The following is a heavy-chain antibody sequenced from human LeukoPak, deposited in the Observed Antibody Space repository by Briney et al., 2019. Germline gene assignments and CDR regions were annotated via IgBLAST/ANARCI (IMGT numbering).Heavy chain of an antibody. Sequence: CASVKVSCKPSGYTFTVYYIHWVRQAPRQGLEWVGWINPTSGATNYAPKFQGRVTMTRDTSISTAYMELNSLKSDDTAVYFCARGVVAATFYYYMDVWGKGTTVTISS. CDR3: ARGVVAATFYYYMDV. J-gene: IGHJ6*03. CDR2: INPTSGAT. D-gene: IGHD2-15*01. CDR1: GYTFTVYY. V-gene: IGHV1-2*02.